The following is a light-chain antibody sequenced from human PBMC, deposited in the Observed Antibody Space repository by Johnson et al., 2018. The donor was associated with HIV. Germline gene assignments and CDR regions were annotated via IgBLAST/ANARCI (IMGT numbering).Light chain of an antibody. J-gene: IGLJ1*01. V-gene: IGLV1-51*02. CDR3: GTWDSSLILYV. Sequence: QAVLTQPPSVSAAPGQKVTISCSGSSSNIGNNYVSWYQQLPGTAPKLLIYENNKRPSGIPDRFSGSKPGTSATLGINGLQTGDEADYYCGTWDSSLILYVFGTGTKVTVL. CDR1: SSNIGNNY. CDR2: ENN.